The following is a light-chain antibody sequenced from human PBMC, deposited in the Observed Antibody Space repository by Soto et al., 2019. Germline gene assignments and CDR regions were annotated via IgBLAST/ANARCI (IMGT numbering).Light chain of an antibody. CDR1: QSVSSY. CDR2: DAS. V-gene: IGKV3-11*01. Sequence: EIVLTQSPATRSLSPGERATLSCRARQSVSSYLAWYQQKPGQAPRLLIYDASNRATGIPARFSCSGSGTDFTLTISSLEPEDVAVYYCQQRSKWPLTFGGGTKVEIK. J-gene: IGKJ4*01. CDR3: QQRSKWPLT.